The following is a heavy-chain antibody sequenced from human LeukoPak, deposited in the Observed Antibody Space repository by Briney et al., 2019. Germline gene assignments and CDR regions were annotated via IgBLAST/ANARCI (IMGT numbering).Heavy chain of an antibody. V-gene: IGHV1-2*02. D-gene: IGHD6-19*01. Sequence: ASVKVSCKASGYTFTRYAITWVRQAPGQGLEWMGWINPNSGGTNYAQKFQGRVTMTRDTSISTAYMELSRLRSDDTAVYYCARDQEQWLVLPMYAFDIWGQGTMVTVSS. CDR2: INPNSGGT. CDR3: ARDQEQWLVLPMYAFDI. J-gene: IGHJ3*02. CDR1: GYTFTRYA.